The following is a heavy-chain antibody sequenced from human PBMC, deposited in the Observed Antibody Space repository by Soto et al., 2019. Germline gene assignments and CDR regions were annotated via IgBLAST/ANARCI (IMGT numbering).Heavy chain of an antibody. J-gene: IGHJ5*02. CDR1: GFSLSTSGVG. CDR2: IYWDDDK. V-gene: IGHV2-5*02. Sequence: QITLKESGPTLVKPTQTLTLTCTFSGFSLSTSGVGVGWIRQPPGKALEWLALIYWDDDKRYSPSLKSRLTITKDTSKNQVVLTMTNMDPVDTATYYCAHRRRFCSGNCCYSIWFDPWGQGTLVTVSS. D-gene: IGHD2-15*01. CDR3: AHRRRFCSGNCCYSIWFDP.